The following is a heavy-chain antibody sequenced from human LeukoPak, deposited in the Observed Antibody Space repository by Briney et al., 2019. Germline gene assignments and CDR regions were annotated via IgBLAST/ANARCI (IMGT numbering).Heavy chain of an antibody. V-gene: IGHV5-51*01. D-gene: IGHD2-15*01. CDR2: IYPGDSDT. CDR3: ARHVDCRGGTCSFDY. CDR1: GYSFTNSW. Sequence: GESLKISCKGSGYSFTNSWIGWVRQMPGKGLEWMGTIYPGDSDTRYSPSFQGQVTISADKSINTPYLQWSGLRASDPAMYYCARHVDCRGGTCSFDYWGRGPLVTVSS. J-gene: IGHJ4*02.